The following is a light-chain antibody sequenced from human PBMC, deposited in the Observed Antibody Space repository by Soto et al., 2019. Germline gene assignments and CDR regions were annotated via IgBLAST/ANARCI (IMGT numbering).Light chain of an antibody. V-gene: IGKV1-8*01. J-gene: IGKJ3*01. CDR1: QGISSY. CDR2: AAS. CDR3: QQYYSYPGT. Sequence: AIRMTQSPSSLSASTGDRVTITCRASQGISSYLAWYQQKPGKAPKLLIYAASTLQSGVPSMFSGSGSGTDFTLTISCLQSEDFATYYCQQYYSYPGTFGPGTKVDIK.